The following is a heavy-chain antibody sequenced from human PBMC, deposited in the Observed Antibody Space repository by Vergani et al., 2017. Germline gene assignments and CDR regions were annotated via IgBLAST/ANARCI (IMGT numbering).Heavy chain of an antibody. CDR1: ESSFISNE. Sequence: EVMLVQSGAEVKKPGESLKISCKYSESSFISNEIAWVRQMSGKGLQWMGNINPIDSKIAYSPSFQGQAIMSLDKSITTAYLQWRSLKASDTATYYCAKTHDFSSLYSSYNWFDPWGQGTQVTGPS. D-gene: IGHD3-3*01. CDR2: INPIDSKI. J-gene: IGHJ5*02. CDR3: AKTHDFSSLYSSYNWFDP. V-gene: IGHV5-51*03.